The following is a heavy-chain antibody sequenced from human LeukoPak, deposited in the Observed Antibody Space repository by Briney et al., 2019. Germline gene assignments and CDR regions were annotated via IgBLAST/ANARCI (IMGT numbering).Heavy chain of an antibody. V-gene: IGHV4-59*01. CDR1: GGFISTYY. Sequence: PSEGLSLTCTVSGGFISTYYWSWIRQPPGKGLEWIGYIHYSGGTNYNPSLKSRVTISVDTSKNQFSLRLTSVTAADTAVYYCAREQYDSSGYFFLDLWGRGTLVTVST. CDR3: AREQYDSSGYFFLDL. D-gene: IGHD3-22*01. J-gene: IGHJ2*01. CDR2: IHYSGGT.